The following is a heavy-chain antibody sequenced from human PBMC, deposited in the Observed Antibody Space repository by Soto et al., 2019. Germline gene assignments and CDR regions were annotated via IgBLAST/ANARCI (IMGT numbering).Heavy chain of an antibody. D-gene: IGHD5-12*01. V-gene: IGHV3-30*18. J-gene: IGHJ4*02. CDR3: AKREDGYIFDY. CDR2: IAYDGSYK. CDR1: GFIFSSCG. Sequence: QVQQVESGGGVVQPGRSLRLSCAASGFIFSSCGMHWVRQAPGKGLEWVAVIAYDGSYKNYADSVKGRFTISRDNSKKTLYLQMSSLRAEDTAVYYCAKREDGYIFDYWGQGTLVTVSS.